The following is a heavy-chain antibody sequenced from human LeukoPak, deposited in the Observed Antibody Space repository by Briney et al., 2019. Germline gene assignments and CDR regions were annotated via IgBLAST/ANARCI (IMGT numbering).Heavy chain of an antibody. D-gene: IGHD2-15*01. CDR3: ARFLGYCSGGSCYDYFDY. CDR1: GGSISSYY. Sequence: PSETLSLTCTVSGGSISSYYWSWIRQPAGKGLEWIGRIYTSGSTNYNPSLKSRVTMSVDTSNNQFSLKLSSVTAADTAVYYCARFLGYCSGGSCYDYFDYWGQGTLVTVSS. V-gene: IGHV4-4*07. J-gene: IGHJ4*02. CDR2: IYTSGST.